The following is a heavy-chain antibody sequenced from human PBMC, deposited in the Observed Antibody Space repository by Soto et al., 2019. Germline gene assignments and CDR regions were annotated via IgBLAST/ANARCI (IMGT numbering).Heavy chain of an antibody. Sequence: AGGSLRLSCAASGFTFSTYWMEWVRQAPGEGLVWVSQISNDGTTTVYADSVKGRFTVSRDNAKNTVYLQMNSLRVEDTAVYYCARDRGRLFDIWGQGTMVTVSS. J-gene: IGHJ3*02. V-gene: IGHV3-74*01. D-gene: IGHD6-25*01. CDR3: ARDRGRLFDI. CDR2: ISNDGTTT. CDR1: GFTFSTYW.